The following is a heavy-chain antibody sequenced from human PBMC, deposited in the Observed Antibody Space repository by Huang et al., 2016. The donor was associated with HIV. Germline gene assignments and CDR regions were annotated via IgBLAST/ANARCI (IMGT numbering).Heavy chain of an antibody. J-gene: IGHJ4*02. V-gene: IGHV3-48*01. CDR1: GFDFSKYS. CDR3: PRTEMEYYYGSSGYYPDY. Sequence: EVQLVESGGALVQPGGSLKLSCVVSGFDFSKYSMNWVRQAPGKGLEWVSYISGTSRNIYYADSGKGRFTISRDNAKNSVFLQMRSLRAEDTALYYCPRTEMEYYYGSSGYYPDYWGQGTQVTVSS. D-gene: IGHD3-22*01. CDR2: ISGTSRNI.